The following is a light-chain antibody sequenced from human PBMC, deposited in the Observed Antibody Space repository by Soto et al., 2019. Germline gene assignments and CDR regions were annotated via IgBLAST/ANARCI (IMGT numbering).Light chain of an antibody. CDR3: SSYADSVL. Sequence: QSALTQPPSASGSPGQSVTISCTGTSSDVGGYNYVSWYQQRPGKAPKLMIYEVSKRPSGVPYRFSGSKSGNTASLTVSGLQAEDEADYYCSSYADSVLFGGGNKLTVL. V-gene: IGLV2-8*01. CDR1: SSDVGGYNY. J-gene: IGLJ2*01. CDR2: EVS.